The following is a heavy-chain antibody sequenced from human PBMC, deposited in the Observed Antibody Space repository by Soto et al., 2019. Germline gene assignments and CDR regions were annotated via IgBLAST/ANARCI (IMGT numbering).Heavy chain of an antibody. CDR3: ARRYGGNFDY. J-gene: IGHJ4*02. CDR1: GGSIGIYY. CDR2: IYYSGST. V-gene: IGHV4-59*01. D-gene: IGHD3-16*01. Sequence: PSETLSLTCTVSGGSIGIYYWSWIRQPPGKGLEWIGYIYYSGSTNYNPSLKSRVTISVDTSKNQFSLKLSSVTAADTAVYYCARRYGGNFDYWGQGTLVTVSS.